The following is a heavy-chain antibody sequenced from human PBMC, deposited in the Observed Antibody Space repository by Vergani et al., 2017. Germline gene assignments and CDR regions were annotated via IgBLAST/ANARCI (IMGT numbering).Heavy chain of an antibody. CDR2: ISHSGST. D-gene: IGHD1-7*01. Sequence: QVQLQQWGAGLLKPSETLSLTCAVSGGSFSGYYWSWIRQPPGKGLEWIGEISHSGSTNYNPYLKRRVTISVDSSKNQFPLKLSSVTAADTAVYFCARHRGCKTVTTVDIDVWGKGTTVTVSS. CDR3: ARHRGCKTVTTVDIDV. J-gene: IGHJ6*03. V-gene: IGHV4-34*01. CDR1: GGSFSGYY.